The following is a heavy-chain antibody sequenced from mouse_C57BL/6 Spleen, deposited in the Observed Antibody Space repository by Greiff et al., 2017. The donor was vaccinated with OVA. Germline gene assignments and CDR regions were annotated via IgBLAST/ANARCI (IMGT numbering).Heavy chain of an antibody. CDR3: AREDGSSPPWFAY. D-gene: IGHD1-1*01. CDR1: GYTFTSYW. Sequence: QVQLQQPGAELVKPGASVKMSCKASGYTFTSYWITWVKQRPGQGLEWIGDISPGSGSTNYNEKFKSKATLTVDTSSSTAYMQLSSLTSEDSAVYYCAREDGSSPPWFAYWGQGTLVTVSA. V-gene: IGHV1-55*01. J-gene: IGHJ3*01. CDR2: ISPGSGST.